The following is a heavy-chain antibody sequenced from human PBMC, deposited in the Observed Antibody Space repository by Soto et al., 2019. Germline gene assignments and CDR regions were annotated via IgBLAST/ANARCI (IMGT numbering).Heavy chain of an antibody. CDR2: ISSSSSYI. Sequence: GGSLRLSCAASGFTFSSYSMNWVRQAPGKGLEWVSSISSSSSYIYYADSVKGRFTISRDNAKNSLYLQMNSLRAEDTAVYYCAREEGGYYYYYGMDVWGQGTTVTVSS. CDR3: AREEGGYYYYYGMDV. V-gene: IGHV3-21*01. D-gene: IGHD3-16*01. J-gene: IGHJ6*02. CDR1: GFTFSSYS.